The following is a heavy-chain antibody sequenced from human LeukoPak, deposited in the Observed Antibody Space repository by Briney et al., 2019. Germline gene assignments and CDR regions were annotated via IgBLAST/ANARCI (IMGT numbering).Heavy chain of an antibody. CDR3: AKFDSSGYYTAAYFDY. D-gene: IGHD3-22*01. Sequence: GGSLRLSCAASGFTFSDYYMTWIRQAPGKGLEWVSAISGSGGSTYYADSVKGRFTISRDNSKNTLYLQMNSLRAEDTAVYYCAKFDSSGYYTAAYFDYWGQGTLVTVSS. CDR2: ISGSGGST. CDR1: GFTFSDYY. J-gene: IGHJ4*02. V-gene: IGHV3-23*01.